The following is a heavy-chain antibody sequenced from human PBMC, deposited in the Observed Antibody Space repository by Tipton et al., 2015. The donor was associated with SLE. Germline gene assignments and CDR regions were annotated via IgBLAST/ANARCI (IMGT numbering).Heavy chain of an antibody. CDR1: GGSFRGYS. Sequence: TLSLTCAVYGGSFRGYSWGWVRQAPGKGLEWIGEISHTGSPNYNPSLKSRVTISIDTSKNHFSLTLNSVIAADTAVYFCARIQVLYYYGSGSHVFDIWGQGSLVTVSS. CDR3: ARIQVLYYYGSGSHVFDI. D-gene: IGHD3-10*01. V-gene: IGHV4-34*01. CDR2: ISHTGSP. J-gene: IGHJ4*02.